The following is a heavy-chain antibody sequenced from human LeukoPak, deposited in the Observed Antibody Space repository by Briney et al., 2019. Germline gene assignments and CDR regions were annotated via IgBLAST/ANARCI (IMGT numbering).Heavy chain of an antibody. CDR1: GXXFXXXY. V-gene: IGHV4-34*01. Sequence: SETLSLTCAVSGXXFXXXYXXXXXXPXGXXLXXIGEINHSGSTNYNPSLKSRVTISVDMSKNQFSLNLSSVTAADTAVYYCGRVFGESIHIDYWGQGTLVTVSS. D-gene: IGHD3-10*01. CDR3: GRVFGESIHIDY. J-gene: IGHJ4*02. CDR2: INHSGST.